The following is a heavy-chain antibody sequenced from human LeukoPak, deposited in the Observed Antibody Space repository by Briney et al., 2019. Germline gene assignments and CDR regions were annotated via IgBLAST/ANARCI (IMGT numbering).Heavy chain of an antibody. Sequence: PGGSLRLSCAASGFTVSSNYMSWVRQAPGKGLEWIGEINHSGSTNYNPSLKSRVTISVDTSKNQFSLKLSSATAADTAVYYCARDTGYSYGLLFFDYWGQGTLVTVSS. V-gene: IGHV4-34*01. D-gene: IGHD5-18*01. CDR2: INHSGST. J-gene: IGHJ4*02. CDR3: ARDTGYSYGLLFFDY. CDR1: GFTVSSNY.